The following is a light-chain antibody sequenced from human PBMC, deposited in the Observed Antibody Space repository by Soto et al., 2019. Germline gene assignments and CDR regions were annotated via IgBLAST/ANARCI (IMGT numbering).Light chain of an antibody. CDR2: DAS. CDR3: QHRNNWLGT. J-gene: IGKJ3*01. V-gene: IGKV3-11*01. Sequence: EIVLTQSPATLSLSPGERATLSCRASQSVGRFLAWYQQKSGQAPRLLIYDASNRAPGIPARFSGSGSGTDFTLTISSLEPEDLAVYYCQHRNNWLGTFGPGTKVDIK. CDR1: QSVGRF.